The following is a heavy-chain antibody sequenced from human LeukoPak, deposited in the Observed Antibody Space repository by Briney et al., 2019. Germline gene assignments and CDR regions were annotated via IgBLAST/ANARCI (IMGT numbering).Heavy chain of an antibody. V-gene: IGHV3-30*18. J-gene: IGHJ4*02. Sequence: GRSLRLSCAASGFTFSSYGMHWVRQAPGKGLEWVAVISYDGSNKYYADSVKGRFTISRDNSKNTLYLQMNSLRAEDTAVYYCAKDHIVVVVAVTPDYWGQGTLVTVCS. D-gene: IGHD2-15*01. CDR2: ISYDGSNK. CDR1: GFTFSSYG. CDR3: AKDHIVVVVAVTPDY.